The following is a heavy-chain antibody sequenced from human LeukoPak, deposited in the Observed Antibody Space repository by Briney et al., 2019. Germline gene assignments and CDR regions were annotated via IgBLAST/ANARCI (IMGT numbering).Heavy chain of an antibody. CDR3: ARRAGAASIDY. CDR1: GFTFSNAW. J-gene: IGHJ4*02. Sequence: GGSLRLSCAASGFTFSNAWMSWVRQAPRKGLVWVSRINSDGSSTSYADSVKGRFTISRDNAKNTLYLQMNSLRAEDTAVYYCARRAGAASIDYWGQGTLVTVSS. CDR2: INSDGSST. V-gene: IGHV3-74*01. D-gene: IGHD2-15*01.